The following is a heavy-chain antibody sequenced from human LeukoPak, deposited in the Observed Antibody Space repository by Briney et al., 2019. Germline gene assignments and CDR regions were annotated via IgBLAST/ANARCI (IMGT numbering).Heavy chain of an antibody. J-gene: IGHJ4*02. D-gene: IGHD1-26*01. CDR2: ISSSNSYT. CDR3: ARSRRYYPADY. V-gene: IGHV3-11*03. CDR1: GFTFSNYY. Sequence: GGSLRLSCAASGFTFSNYYMSWIRQAPGKGLEWVSYISSSNSYTYYAGSVKGRFTTSRDDAKNSLYLQMNSLRAEDTAVYYWARSRRYYPADYWGQGNPVTVSS.